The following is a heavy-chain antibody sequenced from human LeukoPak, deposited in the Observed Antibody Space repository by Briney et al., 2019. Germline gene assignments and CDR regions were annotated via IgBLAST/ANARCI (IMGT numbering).Heavy chain of an antibody. V-gene: IGHV1-18*01. J-gene: IGHJ4*02. CDR2: ISAYNGNT. Sequence: ASVKVSCKASGGTFSSYAISWVRQAPGQGLEWMGRISAYNGNTNYAQKFQGRVTMTTDTSTSTAYMELRSLRSDDTAVYYCARAQDRLGELTDYWGQGTLVTVSS. CDR3: ARAQDRLGELTDY. D-gene: IGHD3-16*01. CDR1: GGTFSSYA.